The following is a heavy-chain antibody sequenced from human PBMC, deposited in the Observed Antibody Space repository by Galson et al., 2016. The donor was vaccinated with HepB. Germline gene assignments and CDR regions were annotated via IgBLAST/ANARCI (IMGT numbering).Heavy chain of an antibody. CDR2: INPNSGGT. CDR1: GYSFTGYY. J-gene: IGHJ6*02. V-gene: IGHV1-2*04. Sequence: SVKVSCKASGYSFTGYYMHWVRQAPGQGLEWMGWINPNSGGTNYAQKFQGWVTMTRDTSISTAYVELSRLRSGDSAVYYCARGSCSGGSCYAPAGYYYYYGLDVWGQGTTVTVSS. D-gene: IGHD2-15*01. CDR3: ARGSCSGGSCYAPAGYYYYYGLDV.